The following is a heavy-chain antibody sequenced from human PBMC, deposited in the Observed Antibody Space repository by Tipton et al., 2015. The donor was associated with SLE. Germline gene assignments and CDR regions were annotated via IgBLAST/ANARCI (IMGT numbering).Heavy chain of an antibody. D-gene: IGHD2-15*01. CDR1: GGSFSGYY. J-gene: IGHJ3*02. CDR3: AREGVIVVVVAATQGAFDI. CDR2: INHSGST. V-gene: IGHV4-34*01. Sequence: LRLSCAVYGGSFSGYYWSWIRQPPGKGLEWIGEINHSGSTNYNPSLKSRVTISVDTSKNQFSLKLSSVTAADTAVYYCAREGVIVVVVAATQGAFDIWGQGTMVTVSS.